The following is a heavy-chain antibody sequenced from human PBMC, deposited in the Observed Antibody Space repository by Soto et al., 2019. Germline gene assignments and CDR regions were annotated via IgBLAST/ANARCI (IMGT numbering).Heavy chain of an antibody. Sequence: EVQLLESGGGLVQPGGSLRLSCAASGFTFSSYAMSWVRQAPGKGLEWVSAISGSGGSTYYADSVKGRFTISRDNSKNTLYLQMNSLRAEDTAVYYCAKDTTYDILTGPPFDYWGQGTLVTVSS. CDR2: ISGSGGST. V-gene: IGHV3-23*01. D-gene: IGHD3-9*01. CDR3: AKDTTYDILTGPPFDY. J-gene: IGHJ4*02. CDR1: GFTFSSYA.